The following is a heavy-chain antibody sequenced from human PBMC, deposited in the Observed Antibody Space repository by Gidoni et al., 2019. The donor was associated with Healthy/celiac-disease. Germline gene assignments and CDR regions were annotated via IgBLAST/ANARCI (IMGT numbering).Heavy chain of an antibody. Sequence: QVQLLQSGAAVEKPWASVTASCKASGYTFTSYGLRWLRQAPGQGLEWMGWISAYNGNTNYAQKLQGRVTMTTDTSTSTAYMELRSLRADDTAVYYCAREEGPYDYVWGSYRYYPHQYYFDYWGQGTLVTVSS. CDR1: GYTFTSYG. CDR2: ISAYNGNT. D-gene: IGHD3-16*02. V-gene: IGHV1-18*01. J-gene: IGHJ4*02. CDR3: AREEGPYDYVWGSYRYYPHQYYFDY.